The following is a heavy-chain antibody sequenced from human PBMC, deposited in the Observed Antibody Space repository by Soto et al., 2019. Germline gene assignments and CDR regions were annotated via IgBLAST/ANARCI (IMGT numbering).Heavy chain of an antibody. Sequence: GGSLRLSCAASGFTFSSYWMQWVRQAPGKGLVWVSRINSEGTTTTYADSVKGRFTISRDNAKNTLFLQMNSLRAEDTALYFCAKDGTTGGQHYYGMDVWGQGTTVTVSS. V-gene: IGHV3-74*01. CDR2: INSEGTTT. CDR1: GFTFSSYW. J-gene: IGHJ6*02. CDR3: AKDGTTGGQHYYGMDV. D-gene: IGHD2-15*01.